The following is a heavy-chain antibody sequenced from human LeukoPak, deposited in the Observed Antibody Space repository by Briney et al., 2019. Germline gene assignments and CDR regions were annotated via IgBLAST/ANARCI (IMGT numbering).Heavy chain of an antibody. CDR2: IRFDGSYR. Sequence: GGSLRLSCAASGFTFSSYAMHWVRQAPGKGLEWVAFIRFDGSYRYYADSVKGRFTISRDNSKNTLYLQMNSLRAEDTAVYYCAKDYDYGDAISFYXDVXXTGTXVT. CDR1: GFTFSSYA. CDR3: AKDYDYGDAISFYXDV. J-gene: IGHJ6*03. V-gene: IGHV3-30*02. D-gene: IGHD4-17*01.